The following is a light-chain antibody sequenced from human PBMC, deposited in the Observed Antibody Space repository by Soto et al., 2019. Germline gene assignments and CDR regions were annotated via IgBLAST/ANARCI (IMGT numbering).Light chain of an antibody. Sequence: DIQMTQSPSTLSASVGDGVTITCRASESISRWLAWYQQEPGKAPKLLIYDASDLESGVPSRFSGSGSGTEFTLTISSLQPEDFATYYCHQYNTWTFGQGTKVDIK. CDR2: DAS. V-gene: IGKV1-5*01. CDR3: HQYNTWT. J-gene: IGKJ1*01. CDR1: ESISRW.